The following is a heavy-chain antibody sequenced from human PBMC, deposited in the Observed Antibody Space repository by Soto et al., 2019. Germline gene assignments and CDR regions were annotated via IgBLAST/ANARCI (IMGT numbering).Heavy chain of an antibody. CDR2: IYYSGST. J-gene: IGHJ6*02. Sequence: QVQLQESGPGLVKPSETLSLTCTVSGGSVSSGSYYWSWIRQPPGKGLEWIGYIYYSGSTNYNPSLKSRVTISVDTSKNQFSRKLSSVTAADTAVYYCAIGIEGWSQGRYYYGMDVWGQGTTVTVSS. D-gene: IGHD6-19*01. CDR3: AIGIEGWSQGRYYYGMDV. V-gene: IGHV4-61*01. CDR1: GGSVSSGSYY.